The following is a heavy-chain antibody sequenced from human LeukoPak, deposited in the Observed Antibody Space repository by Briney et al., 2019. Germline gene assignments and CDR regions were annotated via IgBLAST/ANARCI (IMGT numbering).Heavy chain of an antibody. Sequence: GASVKVSCKASGYTFIGYYMHWVRQAPGQGLEWMGRIIPIFGTANYAQKFQGRVTITADKSTSTAYMELSSLRSEDTAVYYCAGRGNSLGFYSGSYSQFDYWGQGTLVTVSS. CDR2: IIPIFGTA. V-gene: IGHV1-69*06. CDR1: GYTFIGYY. CDR3: AGRGNSLGFYSGSYSQFDY. D-gene: IGHD1-26*01. J-gene: IGHJ4*02.